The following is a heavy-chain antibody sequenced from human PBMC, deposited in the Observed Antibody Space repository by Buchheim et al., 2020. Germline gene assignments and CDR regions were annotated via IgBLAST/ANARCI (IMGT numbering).Heavy chain of an antibody. J-gene: IGHJ4*02. CDR1: GFTFSSYG. CDR2: ISNAGSNK. CDR3: AKDHSSSYNY. V-gene: IGHV3-30*18. D-gene: IGHD2-2*02. Sequence: QVQLVESGGGVVQPGRSLRLSCAASGFTFSSYGMHWVRQAPGQGLEWVAVISNAGSNKYYTDSVKGRFTISRDNSKKTPYLPMNSLRAEDTAVYYCAKDHSSSYNYWGQGTL.